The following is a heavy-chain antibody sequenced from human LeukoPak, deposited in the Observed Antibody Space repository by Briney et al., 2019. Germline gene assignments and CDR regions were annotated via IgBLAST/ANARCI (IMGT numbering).Heavy chain of an antibody. J-gene: IGHJ5*02. CDR3: ARDQLSRGVWFDP. CDR1: GYTFNNYG. CDR2: ISTYNGNT. Sequence: EASVKVSCKASGYTFNNYGITWVRQAPGQGLEWMGWISTYNGNTNYAQKLQGRVTMTTDTSTNTAYMELRSLRSDDTAVYYCARDQLSRGVWFDPWGQGTLATVSS. V-gene: IGHV1-18*01. D-gene: IGHD1-1*01.